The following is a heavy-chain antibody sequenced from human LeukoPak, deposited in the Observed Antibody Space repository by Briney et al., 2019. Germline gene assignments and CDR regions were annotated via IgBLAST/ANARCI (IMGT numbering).Heavy chain of an antibody. V-gene: IGHV3-23*01. CDR3: AKHAHPSIMITFGQWFDP. D-gene: IGHD3-16*01. CDR1: GFTVSSNY. J-gene: IGHJ5*02. Sequence: GGSLRLSCAASGFTVSSNYMSCVRQAPGKGLEWVSAISGSGGSTYYADSVKGRFTISRDNSKNTLYLQMNSLRAEDTAVYYCAKHAHPSIMITFGQWFDPWGQGTLVTVSS. CDR2: ISGSGGST.